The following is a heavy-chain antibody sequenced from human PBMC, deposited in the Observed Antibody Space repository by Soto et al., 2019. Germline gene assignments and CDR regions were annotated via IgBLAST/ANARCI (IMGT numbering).Heavy chain of an antibody. D-gene: IGHD1-1*01. CDR3: AAGTTKHFRAFDI. Sequence: ASVKVSCKASGFTFTSSAMQLVRQARGQRLEWIGWIVVGSGNTNYAQKFQERVTITRDMSTSTAYMELSSLRSEDTAVYYCAAGTTKHFRAFDIWGQGTMVTVSS. CDR2: IVVGSGNT. CDR1: GFTFTSSA. V-gene: IGHV1-58*02. J-gene: IGHJ3*02.